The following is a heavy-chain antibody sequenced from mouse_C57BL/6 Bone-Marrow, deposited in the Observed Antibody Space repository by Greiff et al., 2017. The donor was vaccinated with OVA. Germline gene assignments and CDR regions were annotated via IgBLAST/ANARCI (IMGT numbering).Heavy chain of an antibody. D-gene: IGHD2-5*01. Sequence: VQLKESVAELVRPGASVKLSCTASGFNIKNTYMHWVKQRPEQGLEWIGRIDPANGNTKYAPKFQGKATITADTSSNTAYLQLSSLTSEDTAIYYCARKAYYSNWAAMDYWGQGTSVTVSS. J-gene: IGHJ4*01. V-gene: IGHV14-3*01. CDR3: ARKAYYSNWAAMDY. CDR1: GFNIKNTY. CDR2: IDPANGNT.